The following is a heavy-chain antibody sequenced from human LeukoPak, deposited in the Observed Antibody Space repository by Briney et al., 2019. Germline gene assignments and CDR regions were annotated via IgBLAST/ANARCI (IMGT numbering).Heavy chain of an antibody. J-gene: IGHJ4*02. Sequence: PSETLSLTCTVSGGSISNYYWSWSRQPPGKGLEWIGYIYYTGSTNYNPSLTGRVTISVDTSKNQFSLKLSSVTAADTAVYYCARGRGSSGWYGGFDYWGEGALVTVSS. CDR1: GGSISNYY. V-gene: IGHV4-59*01. CDR3: ARGRGSSGWYGGFDY. CDR2: IYYTGST. D-gene: IGHD6-19*01.